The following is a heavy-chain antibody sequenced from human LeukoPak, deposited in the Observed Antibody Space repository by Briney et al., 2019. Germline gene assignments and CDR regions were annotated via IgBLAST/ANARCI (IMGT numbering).Heavy chain of an antibody. V-gene: IGHV1-46*03. J-gene: IGHJ4*02. CDR1: GYTFTSYY. CDR3: ARDGESYDFWSGYYIGPFDY. CDR2: INPSGCST. Sequence: GASVTVSCKASGYTFTSYYMHWVRQAPGQGLEWMGIINPSGCSTRYAQKFQGRVTMTRDTSTSTVYMELSSLRAEDTAVYYCARDGESYDFWSGYYIGPFDYWGQGTLVTVSS. D-gene: IGHD3-3*01.